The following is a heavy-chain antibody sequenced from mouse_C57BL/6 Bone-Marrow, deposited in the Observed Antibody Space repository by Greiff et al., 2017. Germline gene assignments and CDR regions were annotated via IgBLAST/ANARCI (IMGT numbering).Heavy chain of an antibody. Sequence: EVQLVESGGGLVQPGGSMKLSCVASGFTFSNYWMNWVRQSPEKGLEWVAQIRLKSDNYATHYAESVKGRFTISRDDSKSSVYLQLNNLRAEDTGIYYCSLDAYWGQGTLVTVSA. CDR2: IRLKSDNYAT. J-gene: IGHJ3*01. CDR3: SLDAY. V-gene: IGHV6-3*01. CDR1: GFTFSNYW.